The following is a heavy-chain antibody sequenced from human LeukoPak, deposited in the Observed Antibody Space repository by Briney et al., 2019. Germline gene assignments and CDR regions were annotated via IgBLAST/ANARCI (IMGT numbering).Heavy chain of an antibody. D-gene: IGHD5-18*01. CDR3: AKVHFVDTAMVEGAFDI. CDR1: GFTFDDYA. J-gene: IGHJ3*02. Sequence: GGSLRLSCAASGFTFDDYAMHWVRQAPGKGLEWVSGISWNSGSIGYADSVKGRFTISRDNAKNSLYLQMNSLRAEDTALYYCAKVHFVDTAMVEGAFDIWGQGTMVTDSS. V-gene: IGHV3-9*01. CDR2: ISWNSGSI.